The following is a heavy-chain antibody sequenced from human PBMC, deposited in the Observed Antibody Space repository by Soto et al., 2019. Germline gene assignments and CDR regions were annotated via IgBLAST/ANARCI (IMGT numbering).Heavy chain of an antibody. J-gene: IGHJ6*02. Sequence: QVQLQESGPGLVKPSETLSLTCTVSGGSISSYYWSWIRQPPGKGLEWIGYIYNSGGTNYNPSLKSRVTISVDTSKNQFSRKLSSVTAADTAVYYCARDGGFYYGMDVWGQGTTVTVSS. D-gene: IGHD3-3*01. CDR3: ARDGGFYYGMDV. V-gene: IGHV4-59*01. CDR1: GGSISSYY. CDR2: IYNSGGT.